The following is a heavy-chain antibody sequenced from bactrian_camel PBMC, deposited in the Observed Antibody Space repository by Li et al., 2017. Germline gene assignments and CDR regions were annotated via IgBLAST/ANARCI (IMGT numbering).Heavy chain of an antibody. D-gene: IGHD7*01. CDR2: ITSDGQT. CDR3: ATWWSVGF. Sequence: VQLVESGGGSVQAGGSLRLFCSASGWMYSNYCMGWFRQIAGKEREAVARITSDGQTRYADSVKGRFTISRDNAMNTLYLQMNSLKTEDTAVYYCATWWSVGFWGQGTQVTVS. CDR1: GWMYSNYC. V-gene: IGHV3S53*01. J-gene: IGHJ6*01.